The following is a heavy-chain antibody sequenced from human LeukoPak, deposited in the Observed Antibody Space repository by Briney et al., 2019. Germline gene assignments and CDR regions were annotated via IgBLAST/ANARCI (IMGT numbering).Heavy chain of an antibody. V-gene: IGHV3-23*01. Sequence: GGSLGLSCAASGFTFSSYAMSWVRQAPGKGLEWVSAISGSGGSTYYADSVKGRFTISRDNSKNTLYLQMNSLRAEDTAVYYCAKKPRYTGSYGIDYCFDYWGQGTLVTVSS. J-gene: IGHJ4*02. CDR1: GFTFSSYA. CDR3: AKKPRYTGSYGIDYCFDY. D-gene: IGHD1-26*01. CDR2: ISGSGGST.